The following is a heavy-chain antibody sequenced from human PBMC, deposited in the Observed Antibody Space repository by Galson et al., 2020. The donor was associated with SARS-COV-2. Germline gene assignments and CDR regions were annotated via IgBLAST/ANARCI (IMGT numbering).Heavy chain of an antibody. Sequence: GGSLRLSCAASGFTFSSYWMHWVRQAPGKGLVWVSRIYSEGSSTSYADSVKGRFTISGDNAKNTLYLQMNSLRAEDTAVYYCARGDVGNDCCDYRGQGTLVTVSS. CDR2: IYSEGSST. V-gene: IGHV3-74*01. CDR3: ARGDVGNDCCDY. J-gene: IGHJ4*02. CDR1: GFTFSSYW. D-gene: IGHD2-21*01.